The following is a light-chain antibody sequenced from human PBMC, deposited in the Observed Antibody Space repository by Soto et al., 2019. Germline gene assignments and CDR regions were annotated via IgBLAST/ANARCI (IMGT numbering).Light chain of an antibody. CDR2: GAS. Sequence: EIVLTQSPGTLSLSPVERATVSSRATQSVSSSYLAWYQQKPGQAPRLLIYGASSRATGIPDRFSGSGSGTDFTLTISRLEPEDFAVYYCQQYGSSPTWTFGQGTKVDIK. J-gene: IGKJ1*01. V-gene: IGKV3-20*01. CDR1: QSVSSSY. CDR3: QQYGSSPTWT.